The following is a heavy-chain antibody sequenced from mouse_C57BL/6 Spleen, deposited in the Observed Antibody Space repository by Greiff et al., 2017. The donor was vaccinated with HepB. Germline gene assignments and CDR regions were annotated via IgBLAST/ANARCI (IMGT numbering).Heavy chain of an antibody. CDR1: GFTFSSYA. J-gene: IGHJ4*01. CDR3: AREWGYSNYVSAMDY. V-gene: IGHV5-4*01. Sequence: DVMLVESGGGLVKPGGSLKLSCAASGFTFSSYAMSWVRQTPEKRLEWVATISDGGSYTYYPDNVKGRFTISRDNAKNNRYLQMSHLKSEDTAMYYCAREWGYSNYVSAMDYWGQGTSVTVSS. CDR2: ISDGGSYT. D-gene: IGHD2-5*01.